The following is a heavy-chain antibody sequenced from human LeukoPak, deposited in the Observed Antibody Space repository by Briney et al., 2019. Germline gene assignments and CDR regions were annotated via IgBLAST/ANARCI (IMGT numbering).Heavy chain of an antibody. CDR1: GGSFSGYY. CDR3: ANLYYCSSTSCYKDY. J-gene: IGHJ4*02. D-gene: IGHD2-2*02. CDR2: INHSGST. V-gene: IGHV4-34*01. Sequence: PSETLSLTCAVYGGSFSGYYWSWIRQPPGKGLEWIGEINHSGSTNYNPSLKSRVTISVDTSKNQFSLTLSSVTAADTAVYYCANLYYCSSTSCYKDYWGQGTLVTVSS.